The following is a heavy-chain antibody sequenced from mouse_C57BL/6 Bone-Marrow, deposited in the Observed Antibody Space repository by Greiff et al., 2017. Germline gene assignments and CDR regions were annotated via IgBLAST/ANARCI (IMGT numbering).Heavy chain of an antibody. CDR2: IYPRSGNT. CDR3: ARRRDCGNPGFAY. Sequence: QVQLQQSGAELARPGASVKLSCKASGYTFTSYGISWVQQRPGQGLEWIGEIYPRSGNTYYNEKFKGKATLTADKSSSTAYMELRSLTSEDSAVYFCARRRDCGNPGFAYWGQGTLVTVSA. D-gene: IGHD1-1*02. J-gene: IGHJ3*01. V-gene: IGHV1-81*01. CDR1: GYTFTSYG.